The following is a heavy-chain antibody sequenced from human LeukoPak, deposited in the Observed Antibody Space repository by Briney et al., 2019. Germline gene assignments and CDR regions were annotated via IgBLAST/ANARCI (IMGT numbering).Heavy chain of an antibody. CDR2: FDPEDGET. J-gene: IGHJ4*02. Sequence: ASVKVSCKVSGYTLTELSMHWVRQAPGKGLEWMGGFDPEDGETIYAQKFQGRVTMTEDTSTDTAYMELSSLRSEDTAVHYCATGSYDYVWGSYRYPAPFDYWGQGTLVTVSS. D-gene: IGHD3-16*02. V-gene: IGHV1-24*01. CDR1: GYTLTELS. CDR3: ATGSYDYVWGSYRYPAPFDY.